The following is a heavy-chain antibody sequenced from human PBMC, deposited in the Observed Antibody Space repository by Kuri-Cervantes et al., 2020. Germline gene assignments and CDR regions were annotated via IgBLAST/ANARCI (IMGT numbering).Heavy chain of an antibody. CDR2: IKQDGGEK. D-gene: IGHD3-10*01. Sequence: GESLKISCAASGFTFSSYWMSWVRQAPGKGLEWVANIKQDGGEKYYMDSVKGRFTISRDNAKNSLDLQMNSLRAEDTAVYYCARDRDWYFDLWGRGTLVTVSS. CDR3: ARDRDWYFDL. J-gene: IGHJ2*01. CDR1: GFTFSSYW. V-gene: IGHV3-7*01.